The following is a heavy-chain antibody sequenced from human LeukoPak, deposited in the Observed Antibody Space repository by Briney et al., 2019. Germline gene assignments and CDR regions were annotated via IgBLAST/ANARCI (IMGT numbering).Heavy chain of an antibody. Sequence: GGSLRLSCAASGFTFSSYWMHWVRQAPGKGLVWVSRINSDGSSTSYADSAKGRFTISRDNAKNTLYLQMNSLRAEDTAVYYCARALRSGEFDYWGQGTLVTVSS. D-gene: IGHD3-10*01. CDR3: ARALRSGEFDY. CDR2: INSDGSST. CDR1: GFTFSSYW. V-gene: IGHV3-74*01. J-gene: IGHJ4*02.